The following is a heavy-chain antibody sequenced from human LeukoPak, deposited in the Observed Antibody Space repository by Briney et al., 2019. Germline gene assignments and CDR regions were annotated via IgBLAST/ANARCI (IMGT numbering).Heavy chain of an antibody. J-gene: IGHJ4*02. CDR3: ARRSSWFSLNY. D-gene: IGHD6-13*01. V-gene: IGHV1-46*01. CDR1: GYTFTSYY. CDR2: IIPSGGDT. Sequence: ASVKVSCKASGYTFTSYYIHWVRQDPGQGLEWMGVIIPSGGDTTYAQKFQGRVTMTRDTSTSTVYLELSSLRSDDTAVYFCARRSSWFSLNYWGQGTLVTVSS.